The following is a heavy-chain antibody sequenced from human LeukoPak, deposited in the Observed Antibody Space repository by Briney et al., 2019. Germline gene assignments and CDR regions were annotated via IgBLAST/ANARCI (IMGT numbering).Heavy chain of an antibody. V-gene: IGHV1-46*03. CDR2: INPSGGST. CDR1: GYTFTSYY. Sequence: ASVKVSCKASGYTFTSYYMHWVRQAPRQGLEWMGIINPSGGSTSYAQRFQGRVTMTRNTSTSTVYMELSSLRSEDTAVYYCARDDSSGYRPFYWGQGTLVTVSS. CDR3: ARDDSSGYRPFY. D-gene: IGHD3-22*01. J-gene: IGHJ4*02.